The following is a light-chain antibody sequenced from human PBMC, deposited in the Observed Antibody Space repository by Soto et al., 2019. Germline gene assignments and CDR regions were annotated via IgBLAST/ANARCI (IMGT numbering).Light chain of an antibody. CDR2: KAS. V-gene: IGKV1-5*03. Sequence: DIPMTQSPSTLSASVGDRVTITCRASQSISSWLAWYQQKPGKAPKLLIYKASSLESGVPPRFSGSGSGTEFTLTISSLQPDDFATYYCQQYSSYSWTFGQGTKVEIK. J-gene: IGKJ1*01. CDR3: QQYSSYSWT. CDR1: QSISSW.